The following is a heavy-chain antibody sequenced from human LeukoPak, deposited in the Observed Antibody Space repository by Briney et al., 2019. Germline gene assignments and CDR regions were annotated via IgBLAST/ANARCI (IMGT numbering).Heavy chain of an antibody. Sequence: PGGSLRLSCAASGFMFSSYTMNWARQAPGKGLEWVSSISSSGSSIYYADSVKGRFTISRDNSKNTLYLQMNSLRAEDTAVYYCATTSGYSSGWYGYWGQGTLVTASS. CDR3: ATTSGYSSGWYGY. CDR1: GFMFSSYT. J-gene: IGHJ4*02. V-gene: IGHV3-21*04. D-gene: IGHD6-19*01. CDR2: ISSSGSSI.